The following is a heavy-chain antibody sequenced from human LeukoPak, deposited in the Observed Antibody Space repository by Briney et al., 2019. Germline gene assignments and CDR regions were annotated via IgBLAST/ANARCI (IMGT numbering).Heavy chain of an antibody. Sequence: PLETLSLTCAVSGGSISSGGYSWSWIRQPPGKGLEWIGYIYHSGSTYYNPSLKSRVTISVDRSKNQFSLKLSSVTAADTAVYYCARDTVLYGMDVWGQGTTVTVSS. J-gene: IGHJ6*02. D-gene: IGHD4-17*01. CDR2: IYHSGST. V-gene: IGHV4-30-2*01. CDR3: ARDTVLYGMDV. CDR1: GGSISSGGYS.